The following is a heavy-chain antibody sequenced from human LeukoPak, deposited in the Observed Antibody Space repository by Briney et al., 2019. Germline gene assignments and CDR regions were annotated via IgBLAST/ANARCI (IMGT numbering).Heavy chain of an antibody. V-gene: IGHV3-74*01. CDR2: ISGDGTTT. CDR1: GFTFSTSW. J-gene: IGHJ4*02. CDR3: ARDPDGEPYQY. Sequence: GGSLRLSCATSGFTFSTSWMHWVRQAPGKGLVWVSRISGDGTTTTYADSVKGRFTISRDNAKNSLYLQMNSLRAEDTAVYYCARDPDGEPYQYWGQGTLVTVSS. D-gene: IGHD4-17*01.